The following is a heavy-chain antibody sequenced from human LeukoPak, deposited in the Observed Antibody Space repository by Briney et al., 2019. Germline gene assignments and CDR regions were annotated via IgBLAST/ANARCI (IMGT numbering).Heavy chain of an antibody. Sequence: PSETLSLTCTVSGGSISSYYWSWIRQPPGKGLEWIGYIYYSGSTYYNPSLKSRVTISVDTSKNQFSLKLSSVTAADTAVYYCARWGARIVVVPAARGGHDAFDIWGQGTMVTVSS. CDR3: ARWGARIVVVPAARGGHDAFDI. CDR2: IYYSGST. V-gene: IGHV4-59*06. D-gene: IGHD2-2*01. CDR1: GGSISSYY. J-gene: IGHJ3*02.